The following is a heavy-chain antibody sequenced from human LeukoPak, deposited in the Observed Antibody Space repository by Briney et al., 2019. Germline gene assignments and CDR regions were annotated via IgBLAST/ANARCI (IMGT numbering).Heavy chain of an antibody. CDR2: ISGSGGST. Sequence: GGSLRLSCAASGFTFSSYAMSWVRQAPGKGLEWVSAISGSGGSTYYAGSVKGRFTISRDNSKNTLYLQMNSLRAEDTAVYYCAKAPYYDFWSGYSWRFDPWGQGTLVTVSS. CDR1: GFTFSSYA. V-gene: IGHV3-23*01. J-gene: IGHJ5*02. CDR3: AKAPYYDFWSGYSWRFDP. D-gene: IGHD3-3*01.